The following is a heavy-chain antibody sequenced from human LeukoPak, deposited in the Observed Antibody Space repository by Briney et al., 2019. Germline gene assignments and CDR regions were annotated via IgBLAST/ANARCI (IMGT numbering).Heavy chain of an antibody. CDR1: GGTFISYA. Sequence: SVKVSCKASGGTFISYAISWVRQAPGQGLEWMGGIIPIFGTANYAKKFQGRVTITADKSTSTAYMELSSLRSEDTAVYYCARDGGYSYGLDYWGQGTLVTVSS. V-gene: IGHV1-69*06. CDR3: ARDGGYSYGLDY. J-gene: IGHJ4*02. D-gene: IGHD5-18*01. CDR2: IIPIFGTA.